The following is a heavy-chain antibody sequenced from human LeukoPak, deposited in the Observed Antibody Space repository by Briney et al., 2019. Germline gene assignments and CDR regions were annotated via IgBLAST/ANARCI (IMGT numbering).Heavy chain of an antibody. D-gene: IGHD3-22*01. V-gene: IGHV3-48*01. Sequence: GGSLRLSCAASGFTFSSYTMNWVRQPPGKGLEWVSNIGTSSTTIYYADSVKGRFTISRDNAKNSLFLQMNSLRAEDTAMYYCARGFSTYYYDSSSYSYDWFDPWGQGIQVIVSS. J-gene: IGHJ5*02. CDR1: GFTFSSYT. CDR3: ARGFSTYYYDSSSYSYDWFDP. CDR2: IGTSSTTI.